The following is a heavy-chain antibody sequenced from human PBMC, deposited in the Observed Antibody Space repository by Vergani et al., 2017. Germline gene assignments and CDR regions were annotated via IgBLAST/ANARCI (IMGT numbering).Heavy chain of an antibody. CDR1: GYTYRSYY. D-gene: IGHD4-17*01. CDR2: INPLGGRA. J-gene: IGHJ4*02. Sequence: QVKVVQSGAEVKAPGASVKVSCEASGYTYRSYYVLWVRQAPGQGLEWMGVINPLGGRATYSQKFQGRVSVTGDSSTTGGTSASMVYMDLTSLTPEDTAVYFCVSSRLRSFEYWGQGTLVTVSS. CDR3: VSSRLRSFEY. V-gene: IGHV1-46*03.